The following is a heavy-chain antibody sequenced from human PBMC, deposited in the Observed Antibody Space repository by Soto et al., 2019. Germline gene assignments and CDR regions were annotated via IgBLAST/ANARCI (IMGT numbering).Heavy chain of an antibody. D-gene: IGHD3-9*01. V-gene: IGHV7-4-1*01. CDR1: GYTFTSYA. J-gene: IGHJ5*02. CDR2: INTNTGNP. Sequence: RASVKVSCKASGYTFTSYAMNWVRQAPGQGLEWMGWINTNTGNPTYAQGFTGRFVFSLDTSVSTAYLQICSLKAEDTAVYYCAREIEVLRYFDSLPGGYNWFDPWGQGTLVTVSS. CDR3: AREIEVLRYFDSLPGGYNWFDP.